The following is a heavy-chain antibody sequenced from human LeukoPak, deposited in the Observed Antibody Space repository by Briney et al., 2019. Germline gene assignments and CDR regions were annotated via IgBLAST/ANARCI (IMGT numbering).Heavy chain of an antibody. J-gene: IGHJ4*02. V-gene: IGHV1-2*02. CDR3: ARNYYDSSGLDY. CDR2: INPNGGGT. Sequence: ASVKVSCKASGYTFTGYIIHWVRHAPGQGLEWMGWINPNGGGTNYAQKFQVRVTMTRDTSISTDYMELSRLRSDDTAVYYCARNYYDSSGLDYWGQGALVTVSS. D-gene: IGHD3-22*01. CDR1: GYTFTGYI.